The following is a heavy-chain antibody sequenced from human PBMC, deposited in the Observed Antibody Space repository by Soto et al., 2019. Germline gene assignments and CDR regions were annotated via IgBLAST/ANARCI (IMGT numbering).Heavy chain of an antibody. CDR2: IYYSGST. V-gene: IGHV4-31*03. D-gene: IGHD3-10*01. CDR3: AREWGSVTMVRGVPFYYYYYMDV. CDR1: GGSISSGGYY. J-gene: IGHJ6*03. Sequence: SETLSLTCTVSGGSISSGGYYWSWIRQHPGKGLEWIGYIYYSGSTYYNPSLKSRVTISVDTSKNQFSLKLSSVTAADTAVYYCAREWGSVTMVRGVPFYYYYYMDVWGKGTTVTV.